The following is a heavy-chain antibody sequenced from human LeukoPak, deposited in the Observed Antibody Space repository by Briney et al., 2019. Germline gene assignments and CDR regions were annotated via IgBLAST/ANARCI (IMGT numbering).Heavy chain of an antibody. CDR2: IYYSGNT. CDR1: GDSISTSNSY. J-gene: IGHJ4*02. V-gene: IGHV4-39*07. Sequence: SEILSLTCTVSGDSISTSNSYWGWIRQPPGKGLEWIGSIYYSGNTYYNASLKSRVTIPVDTSKNQFSLKLSSVTAADTAVYYCASRKLGNDYWGQGTLVTVSS. D-gene: IGHD7-27*01. CDR3: ASRKLGNDY.